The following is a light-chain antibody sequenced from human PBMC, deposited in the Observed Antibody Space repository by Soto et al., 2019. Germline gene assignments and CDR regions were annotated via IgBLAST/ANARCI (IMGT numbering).Light chain of an antibody. CDR1: NIGSKS. CDR2: YDS. Sequence: YELTQPPSVSVAPGKTARITCGGNNIGSKSVHWYQQKPGQAPVLVIYYDSDRPSGIPERFSGSNSGNTATLTISRVEAGDEADYYCQVWDSSSDHPVFGTGTKLTVL. CDR3: QVWDSSSDHPV. J-gene: IGLJ1*01. V-gene: IGLV3-21*04.